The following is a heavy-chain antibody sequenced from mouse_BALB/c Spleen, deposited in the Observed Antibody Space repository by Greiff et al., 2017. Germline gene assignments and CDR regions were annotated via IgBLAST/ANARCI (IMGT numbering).Heavy chain of an antibody. CDR2: ISYSGST. V-gene: IGHV3-2*02. D-gene: IGHD1-1*01. CDR1: GYSITSDYA. CDR3: ARLFITAVLDY. Sequence: EVQLQQSGPGLVKPSQSLSLTCTVTGYSITSDYAWNWIRQFPGNKLEWMGYISYSGSTSYNPSLKSRISITRDTSKNQFFLQLNSVTTEDTATYYCARLFITAVLDYWGQGTTLTVSS. J-gene: IGHJ2*01.